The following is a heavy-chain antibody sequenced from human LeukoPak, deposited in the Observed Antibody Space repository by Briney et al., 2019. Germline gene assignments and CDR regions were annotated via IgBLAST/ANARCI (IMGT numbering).Heavy chain of an antibody. D-gene: IGHD1-26*01. CDR1: LFTFSSYA. CDR3: AKSFGSYSLFWFDP. J-gene: IGHJ5*02. Sequence: GGSLRLSCAASLFTFSSYAMSWVRQAPGKGLEWVSAISGSGGSTYYADSVKGRFTISRDNSKNTLYLQMNSLRAEDTAVYYCAKSFGSYSLFWFDPWGQGTLVTVSS. V-gene: IGHV3-23*01. CDR2: ISGSGGST.